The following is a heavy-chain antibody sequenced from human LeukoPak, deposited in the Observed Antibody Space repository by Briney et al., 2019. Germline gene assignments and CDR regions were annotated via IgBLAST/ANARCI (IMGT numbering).Heavy chain of an antibody. J-gene: IGHJ3*02. D-gene: IGHD3-10*01. Sequence: GESLKISFKGSGYSLTNYWIGWVRRMPGKGVEWMGIIYPRDSDIRYSPSFEGQVTISADKSTNTAYLQWSSLKASGTAMYYCATRGVQPSDGFDIWGQGTMVTVSS. CDR2: IYPRDSDI. V-gene: IGHV5-51*01. CDR1: GYSLTNYW. CDR3: ATRGVQPSDGFDI.